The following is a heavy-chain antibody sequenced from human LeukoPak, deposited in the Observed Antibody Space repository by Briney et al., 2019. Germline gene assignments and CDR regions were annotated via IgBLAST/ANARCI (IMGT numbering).Heavy chain of an antibody. D-gene: IGHD1-26*01. CDR2: VYSGGST. Sequence: PGGSLRLSCAAAGLTVSSNYMSLVRQAPGKGLEWVSVVYSGGSTYYADSVKGRFTISRHNSKNTLYLQMNSLRAEDTAVYYCAGSGSPALYYWGQGTLVTVSS. CDR1: GLTVSSNY. CDR3: AGSGSPALYY. V-gene: IGHV3-53*04. J-gene: IGHJ4*02.